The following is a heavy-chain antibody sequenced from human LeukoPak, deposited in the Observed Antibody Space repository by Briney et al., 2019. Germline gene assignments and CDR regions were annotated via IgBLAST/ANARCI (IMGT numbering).Heavy chain of an antibody. Sequence: ASVKVSCKASGYTFTSYAMNWVRQAPGQGPEWMGWINTNTGNPTYAQGFTGRFVFSLDTSVSTAYLQISSLKAEDTAVYYCARDLFNDDSRRAFDYWGQGTLVTVSS. CDR3: ARDLFNDDSRRAFDY. CDR1: GYTFTSYA. CDR2: INTNTGNP. V-gene: IGHV7-4-1*02. D-gene: IGHD6-13*01. J-gene: IGHJ4*02.